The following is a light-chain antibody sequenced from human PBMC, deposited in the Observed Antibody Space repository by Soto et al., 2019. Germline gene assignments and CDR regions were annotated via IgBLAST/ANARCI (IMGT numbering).Light chain of an antibody. CDR3: QQYHNWWT. J-gene: IGKJ1*01. CDR2: GAS. V-gene: IGKV3-15*01. Sequence: IEMTQSPATLSVSPGERATLSCRASQSVSSNLVWYLQKPGQAPRLLIYGASTRVTGIPARFSGSGSGTEFTLTISSLQSEDFAVYYCQQYHNWWTFGQGTKVDIK. CDR1: QSVSSN.